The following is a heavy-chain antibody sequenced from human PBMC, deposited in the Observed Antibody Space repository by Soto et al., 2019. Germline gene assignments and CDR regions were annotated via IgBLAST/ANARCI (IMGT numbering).Heavy chain of an antibody. CDR3: SRRIPGYRHYMDV. V-gene: IGHV4-34*01. Sequence: QVQLHQWGAGLLKPSETLSLTCSVYGESFNGFFWSWVRLPPGQGLELIGEMNRGGSSNYNPSLKSRVTISVDAAKNQFSLTVTSVTAADTGVYFCSRRIPGYRHYMDVWGKGTTVTVSS. CDR2: MNRGGSS. CDR1: GESFNGFF. J-gene: IGHJ6*03. D-gene: IGHD3-16*02.